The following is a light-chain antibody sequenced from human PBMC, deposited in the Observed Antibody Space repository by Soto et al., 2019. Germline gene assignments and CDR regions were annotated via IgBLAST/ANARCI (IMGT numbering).Light chain of an antibody. CDR1: QSVSSSY. V-gene: IGKV3-20*01. CDR3: QQYGSSPPYT. CDR2: GAS. J-gene: IGKJ2*01. Sequence: EIVLTQSPGTLSLSPGERATLSCRASQSVSSSYLAWYQQKPGQAHRLLIYGASSRATGIPDRFRCSGSGTDFTLTISRLEPEDFAVYYCQQYGSSPPYTFGQGTKLEIK.